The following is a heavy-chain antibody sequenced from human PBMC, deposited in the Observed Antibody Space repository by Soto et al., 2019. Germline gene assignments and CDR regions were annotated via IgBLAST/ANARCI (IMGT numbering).Heavy chain of an antibody. J-gene: IGHJ4*02. CDR1: GGSISDYY. CDR3: ARDLFYSSRGHFGV. D-gene: IGHD6-13*01. V-gene: IGHV4-59*01. Sequence: SETLSLTCTVSGGSISDYYWSWIRQPPGKGLEWIGYIYYSGSTNYNPSLKSRVTISVDTSKNQFSLKLSSVTAADTAVYYCARDLFYSSRGHFGVWGQGALVTVSS. CDR2: IYYSGST.